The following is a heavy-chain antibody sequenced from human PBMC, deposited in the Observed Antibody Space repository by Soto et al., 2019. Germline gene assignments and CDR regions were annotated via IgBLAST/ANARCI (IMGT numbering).Heavy chain of an antibody. V-gene: IGHV4-39*01. D-gene: IGHD2-2*01. CDR3: AGRPPPAAVLFDY. J-gene: IGHJ4*02. CDR2: IYYSGTT. Sequence: QLQLQESGPRLVKPSETLSLTCTVSGGSVSSSSYYWGWIRQPPGKRLEWIGTIYYSGTTYYNPSLKSRVTISVDTSQNQFSLKLSSVTAADTAVYYCAGRPPPAAVLFDYWGQGTLVTV. CDR1: GGSVSSSSYY.